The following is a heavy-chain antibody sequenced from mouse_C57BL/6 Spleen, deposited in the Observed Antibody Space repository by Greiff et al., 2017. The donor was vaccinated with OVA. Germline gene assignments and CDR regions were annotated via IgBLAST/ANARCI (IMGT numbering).Heavy chain of an antibody. Sequence: EVQLQQSGPELVKPGDSVKISCKASGYSFTGYFMNWVMQSHGKSLEWIGRINPYNGDTFYNQKFKGKATLTVDKSSSTAHMELRSLTSEDSAVYYCARGGYYRSWYFDVWGTGTTVTVSS. J-gene: IGHJ1*03. D-gene: IGHD2-14*01. CDR3: ARGGYYRSWYFDV. CDR2: INPYNGDT. V-gene: IGHV1-20*01. CDR1: GYSFTGYF.